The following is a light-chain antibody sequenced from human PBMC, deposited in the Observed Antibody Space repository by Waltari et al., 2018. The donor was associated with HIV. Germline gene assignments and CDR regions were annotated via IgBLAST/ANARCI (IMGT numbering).Light chain of an antibody. CDR1: QSLLYTSNNKNY. CDR3: QQYYTTPYT. V-gene: IGKV4-1*01. Sequence: IVMTQSPDSLPVSLGERATINCKSSQSLLYTSNNKNYLGWYQQKPGQSPKLMLYGASTRESGVPDRFRGSVSGTEFTLTITSLQPEDVAVYYCQQYYTTPYTFGQGTKLEI. J-gene: IGKJ2*01. CDR2: GAS.